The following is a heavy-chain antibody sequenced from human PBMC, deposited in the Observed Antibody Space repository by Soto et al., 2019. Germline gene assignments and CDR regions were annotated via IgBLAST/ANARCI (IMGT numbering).Heavy chain of an antibody. V-gene: IGHV1-69*13. J-gene: IGHJ4*02. D-gene: IGHD1-26*01. Sequence: ASVNVSCKASGYSFVSYDISWVRQAPGQGLEWMGGIIPIFGTANYAQKFQGRVTITADESTSTAYMELSSLRSEDTAVYYCARGSSGSYPWYFDYWGQGTLVTVSS. CDR2: IIPIFGTA. CDR1: GYSFVSYD. CDR3: ARGSSGSYPWYFDY.